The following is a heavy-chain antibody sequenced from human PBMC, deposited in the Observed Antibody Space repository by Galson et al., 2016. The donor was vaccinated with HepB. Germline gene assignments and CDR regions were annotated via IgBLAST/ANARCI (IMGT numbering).Heavy chain of an antibody. V-gene: IGHV3-7*01. CDR3: AKDSSSAL. Sequence: SLRLSCAAFGFTFSTSWMSWVRQALGKGLEWVANIKPDGGEKYYVDSVKGRFTISRDNAKNSLFLQMNSLIAEDTAVYYCAKDSSSALWGRGSLVTVAS. J-gene: IGHJ2*01. CDR1: GFTFSTSW. D-gene: IGHD6-6*01. CDR2: IKPDGGEK.